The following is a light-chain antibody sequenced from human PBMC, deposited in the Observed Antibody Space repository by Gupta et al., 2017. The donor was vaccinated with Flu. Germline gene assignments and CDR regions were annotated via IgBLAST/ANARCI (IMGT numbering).Light chain of an antibody. Sequence: EIALTQSPGTLSLSPGERATLSCRASQSVSSSYLAWYQQKPGQAPRRLIYGASSRATAIPDRFSGSGSGTDFTLSIIRLEPEDFAVYYCRQDGTSPPTFGQGTKLEIK. CDR3: RQDGTSPPT. V-gene: IGKV3-20*01. CDR2: GAS. J-gene: IGKJ1*01. CDR1: QSVSSSY.